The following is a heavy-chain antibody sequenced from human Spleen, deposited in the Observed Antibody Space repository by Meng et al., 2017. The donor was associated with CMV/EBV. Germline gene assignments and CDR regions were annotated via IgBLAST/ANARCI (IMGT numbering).Heavy chain of an antibody. J-gene: IGHJ4*02. V-gene: IGHV4-34*01. D-gene: IGHD3-3*01. CDR2: INHTVRS. CDR1: GGSFSGHY. Sequence: SETLSLTCAVYGGSFSGHYWSWIRQSPGKGLEWIGEINHTVRSLYKPSLKSRVTMSVDTSKNQFSLRLSSVTAADTAVYYCARDRSNYDFWSISSHFDYWGQGTLVTVSS. CDR3: ARDRSNYDFWSISSHFDY.